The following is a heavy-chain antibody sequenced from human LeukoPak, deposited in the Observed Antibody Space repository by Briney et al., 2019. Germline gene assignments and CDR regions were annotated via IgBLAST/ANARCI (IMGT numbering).Heavy chain of an antibody. CDR2: VNPNSGGT. CDR3: ARDRIAAPDDFDY. V-gene: IGHV1-2*02. CDR1: GYSFAVYY. D-gene: IGHD6-13*01. Sequence: ASVKVSCKASGYSFAVYYIHWVRQAPGQGLEWMGWVNPNSGGTNYAQNFQGRVTMTRDTSITTAYMEVSSLRSDDTAVYYCARDRIAAPDDFDYWGQGTPVTVSS. J-gene: IGHJ4*02.